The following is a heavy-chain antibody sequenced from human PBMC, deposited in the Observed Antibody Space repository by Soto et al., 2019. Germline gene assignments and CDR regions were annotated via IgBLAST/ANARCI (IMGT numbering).Heavy chain of an antibody. CDR1: GFTVSSNY. Sequence: EVQLVESGGGLTQPGGSLRLSCAASGFTVSSNYMSWVRQAPGKGLEWVSVIYSGGSTYYADSVKGRFTISRDNSKNTLYLQMNSLRAEDTAVYYCARDLRSYSSGWSPLGYWGQGTLVTVSS. D-gene: IGHD6-19*01. J-gene: IGHJ4*02. V-gene: IGHV3-53*01. CDR2: IYSGGST. CDR3: ARDLRSYSSGWSPLGY.